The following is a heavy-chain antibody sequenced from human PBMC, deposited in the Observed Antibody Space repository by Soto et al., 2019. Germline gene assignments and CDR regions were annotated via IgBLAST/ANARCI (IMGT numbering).Heavy chain of an antibody. CDR2: ISYDGSNK. D-gene: IGHD3-10*01. CDR3: ARDQTNMVRGVTFDY. CDR1: GFTFSSYA. Sequence: QVQLVESGGGVVQPGRSLRLSCAASGFTFSSYAMHWVRQAPGKGLEWVAVISYDGSNKYYADSVKGRFTISRDNSKNTLYLQMNSLRAEDTAVCYCARDQTNMVRGVTFDYWGQGTLVTVSS. V-gene: IGHV3-30-3*01. J-gene: IGHJ4*02.